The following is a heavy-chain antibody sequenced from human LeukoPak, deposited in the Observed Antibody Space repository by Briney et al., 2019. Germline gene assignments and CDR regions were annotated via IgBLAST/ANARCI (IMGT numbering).Heavy chain of an antibody. Sequence: PSETLSLTCAVYGGSFSGYYWGWIRQPPGKGLEWIGSIYHSGSTYYNPPLKSRVTTSVDTSKNQFSLKLSSVTAADTAVYYCAREDDYYDSSGRVDYWGQGTLVTVSS. J-gene: IGHJ4*02. CDR3: AREDDYYDSSGRVDY. D-gene: IGHD3-22*01. V-gene: IGHV4-38-2*02. CDR2: IYHSGST. CDR1: GGSFSGYY.